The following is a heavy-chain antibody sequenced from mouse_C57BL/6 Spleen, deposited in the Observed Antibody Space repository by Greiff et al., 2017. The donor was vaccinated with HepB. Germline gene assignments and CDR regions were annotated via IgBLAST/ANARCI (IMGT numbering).Heavy chain of an antibody. J-gene: IGHJ2*01. Sequence: VKLQESGPGLVAPSQSLSITCTVSGFSLTSYGVHWVRQPPGKGLEWLVVIWSDGSTTYNSALKSRLSISKDNSKSQVFLKMNSLQTDDTAMYYCARHGGLREGFDYWGQGTTLTVSS. D-gene: IGHD2-2*01. CDR2: IWSDGST. CDR1: GFSLTSYG. V-gene: IGHV2-6-1*01. CDR3: ARHGGLREGFDY.